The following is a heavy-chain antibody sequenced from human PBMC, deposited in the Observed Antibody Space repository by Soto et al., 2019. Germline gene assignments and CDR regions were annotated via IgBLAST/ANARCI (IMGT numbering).Heavy chain of an antibody. CDR3: ARAVFSGPIIPKPYYYYYYGMDV. CDR1: GGSISSGDYY. D-gene: IGHD3-10*01. CDR2: IYYSGST. J-gene: IGHJ6*02. Sequence: SETLSLTCTVSGGSISSGDYYWSWIRQPPGKGLEWIGYIYYSGSTYYNPSLKSRVTISVDTSKNQFSLKLSSVTAADTAVYYCARAVFSGPIIPKPYYYYYYGMDVWGQGTTVTVSS. V-gene: IGHV4-30-4*01.